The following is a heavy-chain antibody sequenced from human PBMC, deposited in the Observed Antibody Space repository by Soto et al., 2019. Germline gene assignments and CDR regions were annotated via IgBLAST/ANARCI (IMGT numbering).Heavy chain of an antibody. V-gene: IGHV3-30*01. CDR1: GFTFSSYA. CDR3: ARESPITATTGNRSDP. D-gene: IGHD1-20*01. Sequence: GGPLRLSCAASGFTFSSYAMHWVRQAPGKGLEWVAVISYDGSNKYYADSVKGRFTISRDNSKNTLYLQMNSLRVEDTAVYYSARESPITATTGNRSDPWDQETLVTVST. CDR2: ISYDGSNK. J-gene: IGHJ5*02.